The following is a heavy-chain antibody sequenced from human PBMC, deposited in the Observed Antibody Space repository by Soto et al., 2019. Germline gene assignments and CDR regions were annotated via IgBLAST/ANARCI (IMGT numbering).Heavy chain of an antibody. J-gene: IGHJ6*03. CDR1: GFTFSNYE. V-gene: IGHV3-64*01. D-gene: IGHD6-13*01. Sequence: ESGGGLVQPGGSLRLSCAASGFTFSNYEMHWVRQAPGKGLEYVSGISNNGAHTDYAKSVKGRFTISRDNSENTLYLQMGSLRAEDMALYYCARREYGSRWPNVYMDVWGKGTTVTVSS. CDR2: ISNNGAHT. CDR3: ARREYGSRWPNVYMDV.